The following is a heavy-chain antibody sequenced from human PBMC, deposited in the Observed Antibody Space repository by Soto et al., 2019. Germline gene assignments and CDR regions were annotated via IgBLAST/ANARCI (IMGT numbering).Heavy chain of an antibody. V-gene: IGHV1-8*01. CDR3: ARGFGYSSGWYAGYYYYGMDV. D-gene: IGHD6-19*01. CDR2: MNPNSGNT. CDR1: GYTFTSYD. Sequence: GASVEVSCRASGYTFTSYDINWVRQATGQGLEWMGWMNPNSGNTGYAQKFQGRVTMTRNTSISTAYMELSSLRSEDTAVYYCARGFGYSSGWYAGYYYYGMDVWGQGTTVTVSS. J-gene: IGHJ6*02.